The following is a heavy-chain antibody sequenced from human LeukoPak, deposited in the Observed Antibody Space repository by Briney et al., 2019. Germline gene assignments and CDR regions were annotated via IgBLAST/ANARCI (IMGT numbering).Heavy chain of an antibody. CDR2: IYTSGST. CDR3: ARDYGDIPPDWYYDL. CDR1: GGSISSYY. D-gene: IGHD4-17*01. J-gene: IGHJ2*01. V-gene: IGHV4-4*07. Sequence: NPSETLSLTCTVSGGSISSYYWSWIRQPAGKGLEWIGRIYTSGSTNYNPSLKSRVTISVDTSKNQFSLKLRSVTAADTAVYYCARDYGDIPPDWYYDLWGRGTLVTVSS.